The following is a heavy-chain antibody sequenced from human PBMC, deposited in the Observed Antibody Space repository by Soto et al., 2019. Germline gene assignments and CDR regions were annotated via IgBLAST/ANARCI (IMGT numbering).Heavy chain of an antibody. CDR3: AKDPWRYCGGGGCLGTIDY. Sequence: GGSLRLSCAASGFTFSSYGMHWVRQAPGKGLEWVAVISYDGSNKYYADSVKGRFTISRDNSKNTLYLQMNSLRAEDTAVYYCAKDPWRYCGGGGCLGTIDYWGQGTPVTVSS. D-gene: IGHD2-15*01. V-gene: IGHV3-30*18. J-gene: IGHJ4*02. CDR1: GFTFSSYG. CDR2: ISYDGSNK.